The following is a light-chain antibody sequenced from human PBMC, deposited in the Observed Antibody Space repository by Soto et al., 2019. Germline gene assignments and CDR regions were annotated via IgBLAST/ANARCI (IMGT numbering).Light chain of an antibody. CDR2: GAF. CDR3: QQYNNWPPWT. Sequence: EIVMTQSPATLSVSPGERATLSCRASQSVTSNLAWYQQKPGQSPRLLIYGAFTRATGIPARFSGSGSGTEFTLTISSLQSEDFAVYYCQQYNNWPPWTLGQGTKVDIK. J-gene: IGKJ1*01. CDR1: QSVTSN. V-gene: IGKV3-15*01.